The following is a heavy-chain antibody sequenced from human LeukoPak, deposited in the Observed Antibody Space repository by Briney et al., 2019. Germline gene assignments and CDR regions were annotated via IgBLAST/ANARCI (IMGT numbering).Heavy chain of an antibody. J-gene: IGHJ4*02. CDR3: AKGISADGYNFERGADY. CDR1: GFTFATYV. CDR2: VGGDGRVT. D-gene: IGHD5-24*01. Sequence: SGGSLRLSCAASGFTFATYVMTWVRQAPGKGLGWVSSVGGDGRVTYYADSVKGRFTISRDNSKNTIFLQMNSLRVEDTAVYYCAKGISADGYNFERGADYWGQGAQVIVSP. V-gene: IGHV3-23*01.